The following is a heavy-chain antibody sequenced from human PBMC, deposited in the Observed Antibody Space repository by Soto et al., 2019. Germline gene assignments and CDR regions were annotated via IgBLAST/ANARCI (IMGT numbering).Heavy chain of an antibody. J-gene: IGHJ6*02. D-gene: IGHD6-13*01. V-gene: IGHV3-74*01. CDR1: GFTFSSYW. Sequence: EVQLVESGGGLVQPGGSLRLSCAASGFTFSSYWMHWVHQAPGKGLVWVSRINSDGSSTSYADSVKGRFTISRDNAKNTLYLQMNSLRAEDTAVYYCASTSAAAEYYYYYYGMDVWGQGTTVTVSS. CDR2: INSDGSST. CDR3: ASTSAAAEYYYYYYGMDV.